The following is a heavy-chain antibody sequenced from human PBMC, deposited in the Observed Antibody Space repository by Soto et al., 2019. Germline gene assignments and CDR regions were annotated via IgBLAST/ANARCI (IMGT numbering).Heavy chain of an antibody. V-gene: IGHV1-69*12. CDR1: GGTFRNSA. J-gene: IGHJ6*02. D-gene: IGHD1-1*01. CDR3: ARDNDRPQLGGNYYYILDV. Sequence: QVQLEQSGAEVKKPGSSVKLSCKASGGTFRNSAISWLRQAPGQGLEWMGGIMPIFRTPDYAQKFQGRVTITADESTNTAYMELSGLRSDDTAVYYCARDNDRPQLGGNYYYILDVWGHATTVTVSS. CDR2: IMPIFRTP.